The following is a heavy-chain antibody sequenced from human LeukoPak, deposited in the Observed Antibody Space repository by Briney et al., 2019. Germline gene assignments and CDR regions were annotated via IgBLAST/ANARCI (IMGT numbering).Heavy chain of an antibody. Sequence: SETLSLTCSVSGGSISSYYWSWIRQPPGRGLEWIGYIYYSGRTSYNPSLKSRVTISVDTSKNQFSLRLSSVTAADTAVYYCAGTYRYNYYYYMDVWGKGTTVTISS. D-gene: IGHD1-1*01. CDR3: AGTYRYNYYYYMDV. V-gene: IGHV4-59*01. CDR1: GGSISSYY. CDR2: IYYSGRT. J-gene: IGHJ6*03.